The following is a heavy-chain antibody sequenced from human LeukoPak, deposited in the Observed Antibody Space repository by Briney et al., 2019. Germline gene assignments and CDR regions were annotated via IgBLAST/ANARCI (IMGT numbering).Heavy chain of an antibody. CDR2: INQDGTEK. CDR1: GFTFSSYE. J-gene: IGHJ3*02. D-gene: IGHD3-3*01. Sequence: PGGSLRLSCAASGFTFSSYEMNWVRQAPGKGLEWVANINQDGTEKYYVDSVKGRFTISRDNAKNSLYLQMNSLRAEDTAVYFCARDTSGFLEILGDAFDMWGQGTVVTVSS. CDR3: ARDTSGFLEILGDAFDM. V-gene: IGHV3-7*01.